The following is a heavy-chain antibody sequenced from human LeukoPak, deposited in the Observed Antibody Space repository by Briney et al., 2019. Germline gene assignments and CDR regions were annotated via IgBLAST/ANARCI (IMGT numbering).Heavy chain of an antibody. Sequence: SETLSLTCTVSGGSISSGDYYWSWIRQPPGKGLEWIGYIYYSGSTYYNPSLKSRVTISVDTSKNQFSLKLSSVTAADTAVYYCARGLIPCSGGSCYRRWPARLIDYWGQGTLVTVSS. CDR2: IYYSGST. CDR1: GGSISSGDYY. V-gene: IGHV4-30-4*01. D-gene: IGHD2-15*01. J-gene: IGHJ4*02. CDR3: ARGLIPCSGGSCYRRWPARLIDY.